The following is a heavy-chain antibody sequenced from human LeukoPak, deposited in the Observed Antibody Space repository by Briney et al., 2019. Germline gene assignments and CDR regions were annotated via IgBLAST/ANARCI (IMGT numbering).Heavy chain of an antibody. D-gene: IGHD2-2*01. CDR2: INPSGGST. J-gene: IGHJ5*02. Sequence: GASVKVSCKASGYTFTSYYMHWARQAPGQGLEWMGIINPSGGSTSYAQKFQGRVTMTRDTSTSTVYMELSSLRSEDTAVYYCARARGWGYCSSTSCYLEWFDPWGQGTLVTVSS. V-gene: IGHV1-46*01. CDR1: GYTFTSYY. CDR3: ARARGWGYCSSTSCYLEWFDP.